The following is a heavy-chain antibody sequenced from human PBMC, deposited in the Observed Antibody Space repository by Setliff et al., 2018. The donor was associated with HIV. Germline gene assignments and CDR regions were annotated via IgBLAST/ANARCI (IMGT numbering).Heavy chain of an antibody. D-gene: IGHD7-27*01. CDR1: RFTFSDYY. CDR2: ISSRGTTI. Sequence: GGSLRLSCAASRFTFSDYYMSWIRQAPGKGLEWVSYISSRGTTIYYAASVKGRFTISRDDSKYAVYLQMNSLKTEDTALYYCADIGAGDHYWGQGTLVTVSS. CDR3: ADIGAGDHY. V-gene: IGHV3-11*01. J-gene: IGHJ4*02.